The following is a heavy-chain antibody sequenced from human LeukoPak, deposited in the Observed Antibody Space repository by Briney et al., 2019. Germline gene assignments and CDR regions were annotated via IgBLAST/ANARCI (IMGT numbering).Heavy chain of an antibody. CDR2: IYPGDSDS. D-gene: IGHD1-20*01. CDR1: GYRFTDYW. CDR3: ARPYGYNWNDDYAFDI. J-gene: IGHJ3*02. Sequence: GESLKISCKGSGYRFTDYWIAWVRQMPGKGLEWMGIIYPGDSDSTYSPSFQGQVTFSADKSISTAYLQWSSLKASDTAMYYCARPYGYNWNDDYAFDIWGQGTMVTVSS. V-gene: IGHV5-51*01.